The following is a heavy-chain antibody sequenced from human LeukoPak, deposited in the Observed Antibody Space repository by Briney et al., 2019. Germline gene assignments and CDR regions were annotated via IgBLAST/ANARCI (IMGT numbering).Heavy chain of an antibody. Sequence: ASVKVSCKASGYIFTAYYIHWVRQAPGQGLEWMGWINPNTGGTNYTQKFQGRVTMTRDTSFSTAYMELSRLRSDDTAVYYCARTSDFDYWGQGTLVTVSS. CDR2: INPNTGGT. CDR3: ARTSDFDY. V-gene: IGHV1-2*02. CDR1: GYIFTAYY. J-gene: IGHJ4*02.